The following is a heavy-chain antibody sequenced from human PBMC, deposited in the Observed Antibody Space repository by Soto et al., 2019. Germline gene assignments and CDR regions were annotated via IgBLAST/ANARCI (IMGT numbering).Heavy chain of an antibody. D-gene: IGHD4-17*01. Sequence: PGGSLRLSGAGSGWTFSDYYMSWIRQAPGKGLEWVSYISSSGSTIYYADSVKGRFTISRDNAKNSLYLQMNSLRAEDTAVYYCARVPVNRAFDIWGQGTMVTVSS. CDR3: ARVPVNRAFDI. V-gene: IGHV3-11*01. CDR1: GWTFSDYY. CDR2: ISSSGSTI. J-gene: IGHJ3*02.